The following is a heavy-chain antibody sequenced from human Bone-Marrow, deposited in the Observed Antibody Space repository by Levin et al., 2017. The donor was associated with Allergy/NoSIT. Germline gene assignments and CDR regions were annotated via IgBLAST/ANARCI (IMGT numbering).Heavy chain of an antibody. V-gene: IGHV3-11*01. Sequence: TGGSLRLSCAASGFTFSDYYMSWIRQASGKGLEWVSYISSSGSTKYYADSVKGRFTISRDNAKNSLYLQMNSLRAEDTAVYYCARGDDILTGYYDAFDIWGQGTMVTVSS. J-gene: IGHJ3*02. CDR2: ISSSGSTK. CDR3: ARGDDILTGYYDAFDI. D-gene: IGHD3-9*01. CDR1: GFTFSDYY.